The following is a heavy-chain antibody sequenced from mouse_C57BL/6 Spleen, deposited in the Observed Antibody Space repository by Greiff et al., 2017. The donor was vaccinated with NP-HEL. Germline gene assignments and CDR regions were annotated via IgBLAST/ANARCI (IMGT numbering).Heavy chain of an antibody. CDR1: GFTFSDYG. CDR3: AREANWALFAD. Sequence: DVKLVESGGGLVKPGGSLKLSCAASGFTFSDYGMHWVRQAPEKGLEWVAYISSGSSTIYYADPVTGRFTISRDNAKNTLFLQMTSLKSEDTDMYYCAREANWALFADWGQGTLVTVSA. V-gene: IGHV5-17*01. D-gene: IGHD4-1*01. J-gene: IGHJ3*01. CDR2: ISSGSSTI.